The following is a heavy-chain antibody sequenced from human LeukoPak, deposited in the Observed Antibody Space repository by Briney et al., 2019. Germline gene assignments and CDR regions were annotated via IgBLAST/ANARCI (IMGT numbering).Heavy chain of an antibody. V-gene: IGHV4-59*01. CDR1: GVSISSYY. J-gene: IGHJ4*02. Sequence: PSETLSLTCTVSGVSISSYYWSWLRQPPGKGLEWIGYIYYSGSTNYNPSLKSGVTISLDTPKNQFSLKLSSVTAADTAVYYCARRYCSGGNCYFDYWGQGTLVTVSS. D-gene: IGHD2-15*01. CDR2: IYYSGST. CDR3: ARRYCSGGNCYFDY.